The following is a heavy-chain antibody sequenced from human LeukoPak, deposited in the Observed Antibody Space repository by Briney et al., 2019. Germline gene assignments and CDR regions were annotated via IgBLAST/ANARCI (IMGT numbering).Heavy chain of an antibody. Sequence: NPSQTLSLTCTVSGGSNSSGHYYWSWIRQPPGKGLEWIGYIFKSGSTYYNPSLKSRVSISIDTSKNQFSLKLSSVAAADTAVYYCARVTAVTSVDYWGQGTLVTVSS. CDR3: ARVTAVTSVDY. J-gene: IGHJ4*02. CDR2: IFKSGST. CDR1: GGSNSSGHYY. D-gene: IGHD4-17*01. V-gene: IGHV4-30-4*01.